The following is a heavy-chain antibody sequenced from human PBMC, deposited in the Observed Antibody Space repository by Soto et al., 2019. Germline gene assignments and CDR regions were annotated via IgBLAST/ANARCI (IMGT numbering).Heavy chain of an antibody. CDR3: ARGDSSSTRSNYSYYGMDV. CDR1: GGSISSGGYD. Sequence: QVQLQESGPGLVKPSQTLSLTCTVSGGSISSGGYDWSWIRQHPGRRLEWIGYIYYSGSTYYNPSLKSHVTISVDTSKNQFSLKLSSVTAADTAVYYCARGDSSSTRSNYSYYGMDVWGQGTTVTVSS. V-gene: IGHV4-31*01. J-gene: IGHJ6*02. CDR2: IYYSGST. D-gene: IGHD6-6*01.